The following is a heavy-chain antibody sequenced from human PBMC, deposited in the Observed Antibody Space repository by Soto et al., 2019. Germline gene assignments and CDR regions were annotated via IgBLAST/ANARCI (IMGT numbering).Heavy chain of an antibody. CDR2: IVVGSGNT. CDR1: GFTFTSSA. J-gene: IGHJ6*03. D-gene: IGHD3-3*01. V-gene: IGHV1-58*02. Sequence: ASVKVSCKASGFTFTSSAMQWVRQARGQRLEWIGWIVVGSGNTNYAQKFQERVTITRDMSTSTAYMELSSLRSEDTAVYYCAAVPPFWSGYYTGIGLGYYYMDVWGKGTTVTVSS. CDR3: AAVPPFWSGYYTGIGLGYYYMDV.